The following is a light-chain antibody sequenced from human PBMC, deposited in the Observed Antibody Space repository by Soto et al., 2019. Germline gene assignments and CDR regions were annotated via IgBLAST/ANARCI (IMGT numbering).Light chain of an antibody. CDR2: GAS. V-gene: IGKV3D-15*01. CDR3: QQYNNWPPLT. CDR1: QSVSSN. Sequence: EIVMTQSPATLSVSPGERANLSCRARQSVSSNLAWYQQKPGQAPRLLIYGASTRATGIPARFSGSGSGTEFTLTISSLKSEDFAVYYCQQYNNWPPLTFGGGTKVDIK. J-gene: IGKJ4*01.